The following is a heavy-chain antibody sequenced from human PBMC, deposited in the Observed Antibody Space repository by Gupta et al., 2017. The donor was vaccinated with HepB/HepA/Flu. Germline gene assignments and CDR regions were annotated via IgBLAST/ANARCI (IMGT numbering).Heavy chain of an antibody. CDR2: ISIDSSTI. Sequence: EVQLVESGGGSVQPGGSLRLHCADFGFTMSSFSIDWVRQSPGKGREWISYISIDSSTIDDRESVRGRFTISSDNSRGSLFLHMNRLGDEATAVYYCASCCLTNSFDYFCHGTTVTVSS. CDR3: ASCCLTNSFDY. CDR1: GFTMSSFS. V-gene: IGHV3-48*02. J-gene: IGHJ4*01.